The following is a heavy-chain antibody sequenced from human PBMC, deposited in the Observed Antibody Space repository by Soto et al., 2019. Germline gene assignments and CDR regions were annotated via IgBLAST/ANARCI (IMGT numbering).Heavy chain of an antibody. CDR2: IXXSXXX. CDR3: ARGPITTNPRFDP. CDR1: GFIFENFG. D-gene: IGHD3-22*01. J-gene: IGHJ5*02. V-gene: IGHV4-4*02. Sequence: GSLRLSCAASGFIFENFGMSWVRQAPGKGLXGIXDIXXSXXXXXNXXLKSRVTISVDTSKNQFSLKLSSVTAADTAVYYCARGPITTNPRFDPWGQGTLVTVSS.